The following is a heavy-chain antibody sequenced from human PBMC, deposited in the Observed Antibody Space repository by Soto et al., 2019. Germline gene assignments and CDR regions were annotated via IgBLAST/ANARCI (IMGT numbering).Heavy chain of an antibody. D-gene: IGHD3-22*01. CDR3: ARVGRIYRSSDT. V-gene: IGHV3-23*01. J-gene: IGHJ5*02. CDR1: GFTFISYA. Sequence: PGGSLRLSCAASGFTFISYAMSWVRQAPGKGLEWVSAISGSGGSTYYADSVKGRFTISRDNSKNTLYLQMNSLRAEDTAVYYCARVGRIYRSSDTWGQGTLVTVSS. CDR2: ISGSGGST.